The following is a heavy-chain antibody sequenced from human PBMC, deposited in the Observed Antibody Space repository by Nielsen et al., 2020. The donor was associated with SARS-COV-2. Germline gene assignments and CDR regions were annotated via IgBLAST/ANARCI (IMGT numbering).Heavy chain of an antibody. J-gene: IGHJ6*02. D-gene: IGHD6-19*01. CDR2: LSYDGSDI. CDR1: GFTFSRFG. Sequence: GESLKISCVASGFTFSRFGMNWVRRAPGRGLEWLALLSYDGSDIYYADSVRGRFTISRDNSKNTLYLQMNSLRPEDTAVYYCARAPPRIAVAGYYYYYGMDVWGQGTTVTVSS. V-gene: IGHV3-30*03. CDR3: ARAPPRIAVAGYYYYYGMDV.